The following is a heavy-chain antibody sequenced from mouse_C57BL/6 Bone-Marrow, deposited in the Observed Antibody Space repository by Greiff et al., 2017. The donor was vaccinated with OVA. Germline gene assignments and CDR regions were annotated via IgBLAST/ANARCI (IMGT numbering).Heavy chain of an antibody. J-gene: IGHJ1*03. CDR2: IWGDGST. CDR1: GFSLTSYG. D-gene: IGHD4-1*02. V-gene: IGHV2-3*01. Sequence: VRLVESGPGLVAPSQSLSITCTVSGFSLTSYGVSWVRQPPGKDLEWLGVIWGDGSTNYHSALISRLSISKDNSKSQVFLKLNSLQTDDTATYYCAATGTPWYFDVWGTGTTVTVSS. CDR3: AATGTPWYFDV.